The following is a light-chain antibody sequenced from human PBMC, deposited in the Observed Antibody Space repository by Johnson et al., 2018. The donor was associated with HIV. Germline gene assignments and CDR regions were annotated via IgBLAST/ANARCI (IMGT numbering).Light chain of an antibody. V-gene: IGLV1-51*01. CDR3: GTWDSRGDV. J-gene: IGLJ1*01. CDR1: SSNIGNNY. CDR2: DNN. Sequence: QSVLTQPPSVSAAPGQKVTISCSGSSSNIGNNYVSWYQQIPGTAPNLLIYDNNKQPSGNPDRFTGAKSGTSATRGITGLQTGDEADDSGGTWDSRGDVFGTLTKVTVL.